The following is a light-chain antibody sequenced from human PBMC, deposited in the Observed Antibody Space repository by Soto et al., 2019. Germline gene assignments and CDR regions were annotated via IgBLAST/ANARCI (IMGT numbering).Light chain of an antibody. CDR2: GAS. V-gene: IGKV3-15*01. Sequence: EIVMTQSPATMSVSPGDRATLSCRASQSVSSNLALYEQTPGQAPRRLIDGASNRATGIPARFSGRGSGTEFTLTTSSRQSEYLAVYHRQQYNIWLHTLVQRTKPEL. J-gene: IGKJ2*01. CDR1: QSVSSN. CDR3: QQYNIWLHT.